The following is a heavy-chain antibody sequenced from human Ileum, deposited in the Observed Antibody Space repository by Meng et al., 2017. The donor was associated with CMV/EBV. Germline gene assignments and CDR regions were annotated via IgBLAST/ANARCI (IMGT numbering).Heavy chain of an antibody. Sequence: QVQLHQSGPGLVKPSQPLSLPCSGDSVSISTESWNWIRQSPSRGLEWLGRTWYGSKWYYEYAVSVKSRITIIPDTSQNQISLQLNSVTPDDTAVYYCTYGWPLKYWGQGSLVTVSS. D-gene: IGHD3-10*01. CDR3: TYGWPLKY. J-gene: IGHJ4*02. V-gene: IGHV6-1*01. CDR1: GDSVSISTES. CDR2: TWYGSKWYY.